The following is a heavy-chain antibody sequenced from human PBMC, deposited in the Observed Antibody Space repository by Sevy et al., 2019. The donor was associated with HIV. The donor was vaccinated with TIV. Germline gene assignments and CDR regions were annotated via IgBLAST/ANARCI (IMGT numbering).Heavy chain of an antibody. CDR2: ISSSSSYI. CDR3: AVLAGGDRRIDY. D-gene: IGHD2-21*02. Sequence: GGSLRLSCAASGFTFSSYSMNWVRQAPGKGLEWVSSISSSSSYIYYADSVKGRFTISRENAKNSLYLQMNSLRAEDTAVYYCAVLAGGDRRIDYWGQGTLVTVSS. J-gene: IGHJ4*02. V-gene: IGHV3-21*01. CDR1: GFTFSSYS.